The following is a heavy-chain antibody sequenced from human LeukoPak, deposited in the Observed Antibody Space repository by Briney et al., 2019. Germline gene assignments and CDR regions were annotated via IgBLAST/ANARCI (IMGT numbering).Heavy chain of an antibody. Sequence: PSETLSLTCTVSGGSISSYYWSWIRQPPGKGLEWIGYMYYSGSTNYNPSLKSRVTISVDTSKNQFSLKLSSVTAADTAVYYCARHGALVRGVIENYYYYYYMDVWGKGTTVTISS. CDR3: ARHGALVRGVIENYYYYYYMDV. CDR2: MYYSGST. J-gene: IGHJ6*03. V-gene: IGHV4-59*08. CDR1: GGSISSYY. D-gene: IGHD3-10*01.